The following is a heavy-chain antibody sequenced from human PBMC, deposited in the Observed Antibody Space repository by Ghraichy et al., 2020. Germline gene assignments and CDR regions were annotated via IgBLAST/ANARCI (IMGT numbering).Heavy chain of an antibody. CDR3: ARVRSGSYFDY. CDR1: GFTVSSNY. D-gene: IGHD1-26*01. V-gene: IGHV3-53*01. J-gene: IGHJ4*02. Sequence: GESLNISCAASGFTVSSNYMSWVRQAPGKGLEWVSVIYSGGSTYYADSVKGRFTISRDNSKNTLYLQMNSLRAEDTAVYYCARVRSGSYFDYWGQGTLVTVSS. CDR2: IYSGGST.